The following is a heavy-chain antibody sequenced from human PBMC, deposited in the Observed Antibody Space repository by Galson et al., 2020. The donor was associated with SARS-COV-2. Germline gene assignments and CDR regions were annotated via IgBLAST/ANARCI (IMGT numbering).Heavy chain of an antibody. D-gene: IGHD3-3*01. CDR2: IYYSGST. CDR1: GGFISSYY. J-gene: IGHJ6*02. V-gene: IGHV4-59*01. CDR3: ARVTRGEYYDFLSGYSSNYYGMDV. Sequence: SETLSLTCTVSGGFISSYYWSWIRQPPGKGLEWIGYIYYSGSTNYNPSLKSRVTISVDTSKNQFSLKLSSVTAADTAVYYCARVTRGEYYDFLSGYSSNYYGMDVWGQGTTVTVSS.